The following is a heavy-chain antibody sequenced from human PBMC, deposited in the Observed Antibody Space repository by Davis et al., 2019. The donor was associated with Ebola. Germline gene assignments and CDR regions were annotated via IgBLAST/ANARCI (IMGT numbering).Heavy chain of an antibody. CDR2: IYPGDFDT. CDR3: ARQGYCNSTSCNNWFDP. V-gene: IGHV5-51*01. CDR1: GYSFTSYW. J-gene: IGHJ5*02. Sequence: GGSLRLSCKGSGYSFTSYWIGWVRQMPGKGLEWLGIIYPGDFDTRYSPSFQGQVTISVDKSISTAYLQWSSLKASDTAMYYCARQGYCNSTSCNNWFDPWGQGTLVTVSS. D-gene: IGHD2-2*01.